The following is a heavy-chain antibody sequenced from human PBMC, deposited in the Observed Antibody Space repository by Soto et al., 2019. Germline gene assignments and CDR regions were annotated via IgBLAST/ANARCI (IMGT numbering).Heavy chain of an antibody. CDR2: SRNRAKGHTT. D-gene: IGHD3-9*01. Sequence: EVQLVESGGGLVQPGGSLRLSCVASGFTFSDYYIDWVRQAPGKGLEWVGRSRNRAKGHTTEYAASVKGRFTISRDDSENSVYLQMSSVKTEDTALYYCARIGYYDILTTYSCDAFDMWGQGTMVIVSS. CDR3: ARIGYYDILTTYSCDAFDM. CDR1: GFTFSDYY. J-gene: IGHJ3*02. V-gene: IGHV3-72*01.